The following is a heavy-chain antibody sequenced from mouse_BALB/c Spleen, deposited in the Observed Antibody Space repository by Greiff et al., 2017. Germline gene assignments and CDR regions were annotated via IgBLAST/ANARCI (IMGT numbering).Heavy chain of an antibody. CDR2: ISDGGSYT. V-gene: IGHV5-4*02. Sequence: DVKLVESGGGLVKPGGSLKLSCAASGFTFSDYYMYWVRQTPEKRLEWVATISDGGSYTYYPDSVKGRFTISRDNAKNNLYLQMSSLKSEDTAMYYCARSHYDYRSWFAYWGQGTLVTVSA. CDR3: ARSHYDYRSWFAY. D-gene: IGHD2-4*01. CDR1: GFTFSDYY. J-gene: IGHJ3*01.